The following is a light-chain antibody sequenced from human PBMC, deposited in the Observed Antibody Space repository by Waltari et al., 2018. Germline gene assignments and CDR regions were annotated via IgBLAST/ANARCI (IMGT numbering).Light chain of an antibody. V-gene: IGKV6D-21*02. CDR1: QSICTN. CDR3: HQSSISWT. CDR2: YAS. Sequence: EILLIHSQDFKPVLPKEKVTITCRASQSICTNLHWYQQKPGQSPKLLIKYASQSISGVPSRFSGSGSGTDFTLTINSLEAEDAAAYYCHQSSISWTFGQGTKVEIK. J-gene: IGKJ1*01.